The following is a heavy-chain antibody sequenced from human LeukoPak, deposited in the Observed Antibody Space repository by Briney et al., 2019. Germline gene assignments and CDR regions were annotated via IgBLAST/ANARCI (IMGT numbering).Heavy chain of an antibody. J-gene: IGHJ4*02. CDR1: GGSFSGYY. V-gene: IGHV4-34*01. D-gene: IGHD3-10*01. CDR3: ARLAPVQGVIISGGQNFDY. CDR2: INHSGST. Sequence: TSETLSLTCAVYGGSFSGYYWSWIRQPPGKGLEWIGEINHSGSTNYNPSLKSRVTISVDTSTNQFSLKLSSVTAADTAVYYCARLAPVQGVIISGGQNFDYWGQGTLVTVSS.